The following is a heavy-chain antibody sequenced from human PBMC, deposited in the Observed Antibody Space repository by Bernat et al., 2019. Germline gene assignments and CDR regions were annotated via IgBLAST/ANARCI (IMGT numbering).Heavy chain of an antibody. CDR1: GFTVSSNY. Sequence: EVQLVESGGGLVQPGGSLRLSCAASGFTVSSNYMSWVRQAPGKGLEWVSVIYSGGSTYYADSVKGRFTISRDNSKNTLYLQMNSLRAEDTAVYYYARADSGSSLFDYWGQGTLVTVSS. J-gene: IGHJ4*02. V-gene: IGHV3-66*01. CDR3: ARADSGSSLFDY. D-gene: IGHD1-26*01. CDR2: IYSGGST.